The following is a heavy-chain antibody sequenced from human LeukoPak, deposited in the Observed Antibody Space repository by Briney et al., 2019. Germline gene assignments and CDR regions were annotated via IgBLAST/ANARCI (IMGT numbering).Heavy chain of an antibody. D-gene: IGHD6-19*01. CDR1: GFTFTTYA. V-gene: IGHV3-23*01. CDR3: AKDLALAGTGGGFDV. CDR2: ISGGGDKA. Sequence: PGGSLRLSCAASGFTFTTYAINWVRQAPGKGLEWVSGISGGGDKAYYADSVNGRFTISRDNSENTVSLQMSSLRAEDTALYYCAKDLALAGTGGGFDVWGQGTRVAASS. J-gene: IGHJ3*01.